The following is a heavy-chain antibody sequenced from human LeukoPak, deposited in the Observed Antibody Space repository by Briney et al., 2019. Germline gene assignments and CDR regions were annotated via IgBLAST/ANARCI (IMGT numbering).Heavy chain of an antibody. CDR1: GFTFSSYA. CDR3: AKSYDFWSGPLDY. V-gene: IGHV3-23*01. Sequence: GRSLRLSCAASGFTFSSYAMSWVRQAPGKGLEWVSAISGSGGSTYYADSVKGRFTISRDNSKNTLYLQMNSLRAEDTAVYYCAKSYDFWSGPLDYWGQGTLVTVSS. J-gene: IGHJ4*02. D-gene: IGHD3-3*01. CDR2: ISGSGGST.